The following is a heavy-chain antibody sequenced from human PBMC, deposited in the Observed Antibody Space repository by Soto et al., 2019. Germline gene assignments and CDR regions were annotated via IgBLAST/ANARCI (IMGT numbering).Heavy chain of an antibody. V-gene: IGHV3-33*08. CDR2: IWYDGSNK. D-gene: IGHD4-17*01. Sequence: GGSLRLSCAASGLTFSSFGMHWVRQAPGKGLEWVAVIWYDGSNKYYADSVKGRFTISRDNSKNTLYLQMNSLRAEDTAVYYCARDWSDYGDYLDAFDIWGQGTMVTVSS. J-gene: IGHJ3*02. CDR3: ARDWSDYGDYLDAFDI. CDR1: GLTFSSFG.